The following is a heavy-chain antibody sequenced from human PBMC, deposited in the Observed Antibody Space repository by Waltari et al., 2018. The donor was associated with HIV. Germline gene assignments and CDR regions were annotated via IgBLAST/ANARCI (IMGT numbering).Heavy chain of an antibody. V-gene: IGHV5-51*01. CDR3: ARQIRVGELNYCDY. Sequence: EVQLVQSGAEVKKPGESLKISCKGSGYSFTSYWLGWVRPRPGKGLEGTGIISRGDSDTTTSPSFQGQVTIAAAKAISTAYLQGSSLKAADTAMYYCARQIRVGELNYCDYWGQGTLVTVSS. D-gene: IGHD3-10*01. CDR1: GYSFTSYW. CDR2: ISRGDSDT. J-gene: IGHJ4*02.